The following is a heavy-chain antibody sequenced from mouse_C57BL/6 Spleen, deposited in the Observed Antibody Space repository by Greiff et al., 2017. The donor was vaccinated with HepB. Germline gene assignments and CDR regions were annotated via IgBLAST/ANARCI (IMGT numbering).Heavy chain of an antibody. V-gene: IGHV5-12*01. D-gene: IGHD2-1*01. Sequence: EVQVVESGGGLVQPGGSLKLSCAASGFTFSDYYMYWVRQTPEKRLEWVAYISNGGGSTYYPDTVKGRFTISRDNAKNTLYLQMSRLKSEDTAMYYCARRRVYYGNYGYAMDYWGQGTSVTVSS. CDR3: ARRRVYYGNYGYAMDY. CDR1: GFTFSDYY. CDR2: ISNGGGST. J-gene: IGHJ4*01.